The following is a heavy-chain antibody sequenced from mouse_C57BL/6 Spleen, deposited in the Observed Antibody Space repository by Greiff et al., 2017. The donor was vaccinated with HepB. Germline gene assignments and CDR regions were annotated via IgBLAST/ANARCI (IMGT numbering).Heavy chain of an antibody. Sequence: VQLQQPGAELVMPGASVKLSCKASGYTFTSYWMHWVKQRPGQGLEWIGEIDPSDSYTNYNQKFKGKSTLTVDKSSSTAYMQLSSLTSEDSAVYYCARPSTVVSYFDYWGQGTTLTVSS. CDR2: IDPSDSYT. D-gene: IGHD1-1*01. CDR1: GYTFTSYW. CDR3: ARPSTVVSYFDY. J-gene: IGHJ2*01. V-gene: IGHV1-69*01.